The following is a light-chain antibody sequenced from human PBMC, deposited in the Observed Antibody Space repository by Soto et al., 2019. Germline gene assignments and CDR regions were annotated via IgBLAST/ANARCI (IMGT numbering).Light chain of an antibody. CDR2: LNSDGSH. CDR1: SGHSSYV. J-gene: IGLJ3*02. Sequence: QPVLTQSPSASASLGASVKLTCTLSSGHSSYVIAWHQQQPEKGPRFLMKLNSDGSHNKGDGIPDRFSGSSSGAERYLTISSRQSEDEADYYCQTWGTGIVVFGGGTKVTVL. V-gene: IGLV4-69*01. CDR3: QTWGTGIVV.